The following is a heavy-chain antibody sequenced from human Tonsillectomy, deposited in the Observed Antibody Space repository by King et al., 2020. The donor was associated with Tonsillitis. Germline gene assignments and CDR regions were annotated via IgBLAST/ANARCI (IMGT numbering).Heavy chain of an antibody. CDR1: GGSFRDYY. CDR2: INHSGST. V-gene: IGHV4-34*01. Sequence: VQLQQWGAGLLKPSETRSLTCAVYGGSFRDYYWTWIRQPPGKGLEWIGEINHSGSTNYNPSLKSGVTISVDTSKNQFSLKLTSMTAAHTAVYYCARGLLVGATTFAYWGQGSLVPVSS. D-gene: IGHD1-26*01. J-gene: IGHJ4*02. CDR3: ARGLLVGATTFAY.